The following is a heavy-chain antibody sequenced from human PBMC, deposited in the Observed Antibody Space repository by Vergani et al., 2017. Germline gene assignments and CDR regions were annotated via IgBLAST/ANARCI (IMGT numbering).Heavy chain of an antibody. Sequence: QVQLQESGPGLVKPSETLSLTCTVSGGSISSYYWSWIQQPPGKGLEWIGYIYYSGSTNYNPSLKSRVTISVDTSKNQFSLKLSSVTAADTAVYYCARAVYGDYGVFDYWGQGTLVTVSS. V-gene: IGHV4-59*01. CDR3: ARAVYGDYGVFDY. CDR2: IYYSGST. CDR1: GGSISSYY. J-gene: IGHJ4*02. D-gene: IGHD4-17*01.